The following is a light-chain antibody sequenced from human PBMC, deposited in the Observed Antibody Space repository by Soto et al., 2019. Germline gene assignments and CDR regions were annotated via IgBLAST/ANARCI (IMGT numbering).Light chain of an antibody. Sequence: QSALTQPPSASGSPGQSVTISCTGISSDVGGYNYVSWYQQHPGKAPKLMIYEVTKRPSGVPDRLSGSRSGDTASLTVSGLQAEDEADYYCSSYAGSDNVLFGGGTKLTVL. CDR3: SSYAGSDNVL. CDR2: EVT. V-gene: IGLV2-8*01. J-gene: IGLJ2*01. CDR1: SSDVGGYNY.